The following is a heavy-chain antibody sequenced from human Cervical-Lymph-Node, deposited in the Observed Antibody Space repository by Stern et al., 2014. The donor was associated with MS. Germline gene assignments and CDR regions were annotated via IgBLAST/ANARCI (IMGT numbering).Heavy chain of an antibody. D-gene: IGHD4-23*01. Sequence: MQLVASGGGVVQPGRSLRLSCAASGFTFSSSGMHWVRQAPGKGLEWLAIIWDDGRNRYYADSVKGRFTISRDNSKNTLYLQMNSLRAEDTAVYYCAREGGNTAEYFQHWGQGTLVTVSS. CDR2: IWDDGRNR. CDR3: AREGGNTAEYFQH. CDR1: GFTFSSSG. J-gene: IGHJ1*01. V-gene: IGHV3-33*01.